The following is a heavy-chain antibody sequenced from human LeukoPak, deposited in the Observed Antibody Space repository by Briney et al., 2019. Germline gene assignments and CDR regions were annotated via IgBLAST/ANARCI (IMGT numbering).Heavy chain of an antibody. CDR3: ARVVSPGGWCYFDY. J-gene: IGHJ4*02. CDR1: GGSISSSSYY. D-gene: IGHD6-19*01. V-gene: IGHV4-39*07. CDR2: IYYSGST. Sequence: SETLFLTCTVSGGSISSSSYYWGWIRQPPGKGLEWIGSIYYSGSTYYNPSLKSRVTISLDTSKNQFSLNLSSVTAADMAVYYCARVVSPGGWCYFDYWGQGTLGTVSS.